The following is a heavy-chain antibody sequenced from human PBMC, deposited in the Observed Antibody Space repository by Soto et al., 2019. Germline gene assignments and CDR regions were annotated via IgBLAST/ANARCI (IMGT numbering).Heavy chain of an antibody. CDR3: ARYFRSSNNYGSFYFDF. CDR1: GFTFSNYN. D-gene: IGHD3-3*01. V-gene: IGHV3-21*01. Sequence: GGSLRLSCAASGFTFSNYNMNWVRQAPGKGLEWVSSIITSSSYIYYADSVKGRFTISRDNAKSSLYLQMDSLRVEDTAVYYCARYFRSSNNYGSFYFDFWGQGILVTVSS. CDR2: IITSSSYI. J-gene: IGHJ4*02.